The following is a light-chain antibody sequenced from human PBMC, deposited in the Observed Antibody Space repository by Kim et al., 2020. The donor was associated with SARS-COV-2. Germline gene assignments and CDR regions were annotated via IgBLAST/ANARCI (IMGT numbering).Light chain of an antibody. V-gene: IGLV10-54*04. J-gene: IGLJ3*02. Sequence: QTGTLTWTGNNINVGNQGSAWLQQHQGHPPKLLSYRNNNRPSGISERFSASRSGDTASLTITGLQPEDETDYCCSAWDSSLNAWVFGGGTQLTVL. CDR3: SAWDSSLNAWV. CDR1: NINVGNQG. CDR2: RNN.